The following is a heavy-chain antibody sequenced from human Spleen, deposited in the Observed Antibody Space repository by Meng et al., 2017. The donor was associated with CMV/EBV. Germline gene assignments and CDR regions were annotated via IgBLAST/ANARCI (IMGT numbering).Heavy chain of an antibody. J-gene: IGHJ3*02. CDR3: AKSRSGIMDAFDI. CDR1: GYSFTSYW. D-gene: IGHD3-10*01. Sequence: GESLKISCKGSGYSFTSYWIGWVRQMPGKGLEWMGITYPGDSDIRYSPSFQGQVTISADKSTTTAYLQWSGLKASDTAMYYCAKSRSGIMDAFDIWGQGTMVTVSS. V-gene: IGHV5-51*01. CDR2: TYPGDSDI.